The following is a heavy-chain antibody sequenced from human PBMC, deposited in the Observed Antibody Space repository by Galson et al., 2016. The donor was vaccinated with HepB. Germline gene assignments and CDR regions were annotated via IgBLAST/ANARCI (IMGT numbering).Heavy chain of an antibody. CDR3: ARSSSGWYVY. D-gene: IGHD6-19*01. J-gene: IGHJ4*02. V-gene: IGHV4-34*01. CDR1: GGSFSNYY. Sequence: SETLSLTCTVYGGSFSNYYWTWIRQPPGKGLEWIGEINQSGSANYNPSLKSRVTISVGTSTKQFSLKLSSVTAADTAVYYCARSSSGWYVYWGQGTLVTVSS. CDR2: INQSGSA.